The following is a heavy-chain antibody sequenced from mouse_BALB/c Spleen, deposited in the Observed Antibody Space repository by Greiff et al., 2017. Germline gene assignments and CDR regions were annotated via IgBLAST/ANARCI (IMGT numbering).Heavy chain of an antibody. CDR1: GFTFTDYY. J-gene: IGHJ1*01. V-gene: IGHV7-3*02. CDR2: IRNKANGYTT. CDR3: ARDNYGHFDV. D-gene: IGHD1-2*01. Sequence: DVKLVESGGGLVQPGGSLRLSCATSGFTFTDYYMSWVRQPPGKALEWLGFIRNKANGYTTEYSASVKGRFTISRDNSQSILYLQMNTLRAEDSATYYCARDNYGHFDVWGAGTTVTVSS.